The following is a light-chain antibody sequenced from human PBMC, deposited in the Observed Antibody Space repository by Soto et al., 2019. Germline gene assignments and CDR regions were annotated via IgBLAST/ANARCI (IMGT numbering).Light chain of an antibody. J-gene: IGLJ3*02. Sequence: QSVLTQPPSASGTPGQRVTISCSGSSSNIGSNAVSWYQHFPGTAPKVLIYSDDQRPSGVPDRFSGSKSVTSASLAISRLRAEDEADYYCAAWGDSLNTWVFGGGTKLTVL. V-gene: IGLV1-44*01. CDR2: SDD. CDR1: SSNIGSNA. CDR3: AAWGDSLNTWV.